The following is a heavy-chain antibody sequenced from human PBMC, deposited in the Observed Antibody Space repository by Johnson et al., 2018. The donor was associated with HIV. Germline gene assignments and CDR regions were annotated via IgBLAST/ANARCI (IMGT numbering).Heavy chain of an antibody. D-gene: IGHD3-22*01. J-gene: IGHJ3*02. CDR2: INWSGGGT. Sequence: VQLVESGGGMARPGESLRLSCEASGFIFDEYDVSWVRQVPGKGLEWVSGINWSGGGTSYSDSVKGRFTVSSDNAKNSLFLQMNSLRAEDTALYYCARVTMIVVVMQAFDIWGQGTMVTVSS. CDR3: ARVTMIVVVMQAFDI. V-gene: IGHV3-20*04. CDR1: GFIFDEYD.